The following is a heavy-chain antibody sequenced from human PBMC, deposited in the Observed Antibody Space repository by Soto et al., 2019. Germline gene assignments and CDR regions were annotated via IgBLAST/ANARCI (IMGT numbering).Heavy chain of an antibody. D-gene: IGHD3-9*01. CDR3: ARVYYDILTGPYYYYCMDL. J-gene: IGHJ6*02. Sequence: QVQLVQSGAEVKKPGASVKVSCKASGYTFTSYGISWVRQAPGQGLEWVGWISAYNGNPHYAQKLQGRVTMTTDTSTSTVYMELRSLRSDDTAVYYCARVYYDILTGPYYYYCMDLWGQGTTVTVSS. CDR1: GYTFTSYG. CDR2: ISAYNGNP. V-gene: IGHV1-18*01.